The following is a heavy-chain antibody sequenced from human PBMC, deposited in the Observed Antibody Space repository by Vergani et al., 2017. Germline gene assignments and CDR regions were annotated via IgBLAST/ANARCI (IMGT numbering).Heavy chain of an antibody. CDR3: ASSPYCSSTSCLYYYYYMDV. Sequence: QVQLQESGPGLVKPSQTLSLTCAVYGGSFSGYYWSWIRQPPGKGLEWIGEINHSGSTNYNPSLKSRVTISVDTSKNQFALKLSSVTAADTAVYYCASSPYCSSTSCLYYYYYMDVWGKGTTVTVSS. V-gene: IGHV4-34*09. CDR1: GGSFSGYY. D-gene: IGHD2-2*01. CDR2: INHSGST. J-gene: IGHJ6*03.